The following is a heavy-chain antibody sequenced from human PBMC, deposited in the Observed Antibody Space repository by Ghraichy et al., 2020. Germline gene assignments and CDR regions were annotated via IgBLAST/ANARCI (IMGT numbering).Heavy chain of an antibody. D-gene: IGHD6-19*01. Sequence: LSLTCAASRFTFNTYWMNWVRQAPGKGLEWVANIKQDGSEKNYVDSVKGRFTISRDNAKNSLYLQINSLRAEDTTVYYCAGGGGWLIEYWGQGTLVTVSS. CDR1: RFTFNTYW. CDR3: AGGGGWLIEY. J-gene: IGHJ4*02. CDR2: IKQDGSEK. V-gene: IGHV3-7*03.